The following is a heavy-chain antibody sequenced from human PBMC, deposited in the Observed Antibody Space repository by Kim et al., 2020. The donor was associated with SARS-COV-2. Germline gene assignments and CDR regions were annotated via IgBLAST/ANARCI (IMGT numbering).Heavy chain of an antibody. J-gene: IGHJ4*02. V-gene: IGHV3-30*02. D-gene: IGHD3-3*01. CDR3: AKKAPSGYYLDY. Sequence: YADSVKGRFNISRDNSKNTLYLQMNSLRAEDTAVYYCAKKAPSGYYLDYWGQGTLVTVSS.